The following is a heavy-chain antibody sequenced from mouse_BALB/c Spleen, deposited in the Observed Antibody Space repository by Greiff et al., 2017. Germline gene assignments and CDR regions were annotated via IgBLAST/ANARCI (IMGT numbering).Heavy chain of an antibody. D-gene: IGHD3-1*01. J-gene: IGHJ4*01. CDR2: ISDGGSYT. V-gene: IGHV5-4*02. Sequence: MESGGGLVKPGGSLKLSCAASGFTFSDYYMYWVRQTPEKRLEWVATISDGGSYTYYPDSVKGRFTISRDNAKNNLYLQMSSLKSEDTAMYYCARGKAARSMDYWGQGTSVTVSS. CDR3: ARGKAARSMDY. CDR1: GFTFSDYY.